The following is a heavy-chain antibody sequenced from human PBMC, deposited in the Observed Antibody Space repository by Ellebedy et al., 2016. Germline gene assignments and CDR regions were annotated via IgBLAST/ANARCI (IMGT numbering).Heavy chain of an antibody. CDR2: IYYSGST. V-gene: IGHV4-39*07. J-gene: IGHJ2*01. Sequence: SETLSLXCTVSGDSISSSSFYWGWIRQPPGKGLEWIGSIYYSGSTYYNPSLKSRVTISVDTSKNQFSLKLTSVTAADTAVYYCARTTGDWYFDLWGRGTLVTVSS. CDR3: ARTTGDWYFDL. CDR1: GDSISSSSFY. D-gene: IGHD1-1*01.